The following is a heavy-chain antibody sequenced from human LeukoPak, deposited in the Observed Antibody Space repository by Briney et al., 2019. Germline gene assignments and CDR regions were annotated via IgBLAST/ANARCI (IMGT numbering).Heavy chain of an antibody. J-gene: IGHJ3*02. CDR2: INPSGGST. D-gene: IGHD1-26*01. Sequence: ASVKVSCKASGYTFTSYDINWVRQAPGQGLEWMGIINPSGGSTSYAQKFQGRVTMTRDMSTSTVYMEPSSLRSEDTAVYYCASAVGATMYRAFDIWGQGTMVTVSS. V-gene: IGHV1-46*01. CDR1: GYTFTSYD. CDR3: ASAVGATMYRAFDI.